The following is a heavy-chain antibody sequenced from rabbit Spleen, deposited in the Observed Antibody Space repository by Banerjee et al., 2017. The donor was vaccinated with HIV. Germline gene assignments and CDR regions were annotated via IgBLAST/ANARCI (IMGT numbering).Heavy chain of an antibody. V-gene: IGHV1S40*01. CDR1: GIDFRSHQY. J-gene: IGHJ4*01. CDR3: AREDVGDGYDAFNL. Sequence: QQLEESGGGLVKPGGTLTLTCKASGIDFRSHQYMCWVRQAPGKGLEWIGCIGTGSSGTTYYASWVKGRFTISKTSSTTVDLKMTSLTGADTATYFCAREDVGDGYDAFNLWGQGTLVTV. CDR2: IGTGSSGTT. D-gene: IGHD6-1*01.